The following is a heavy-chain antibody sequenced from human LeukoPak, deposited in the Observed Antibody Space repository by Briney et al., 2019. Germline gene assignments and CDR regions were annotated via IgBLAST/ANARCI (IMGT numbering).Heavy chain of an antibody. V-gene: IGHV1-8*02. CDR3: ARNSGRGSYFRHYGMDV. CDR2: MNPNSGNT. Sequence: ASVKVSCKASGGTFSSYAISWVRQAPGQGLEWMGWMNPNSGNTGYAQKFQGRVTMTRNTSISTAYMELSSLRSEDTAVYYCARNSGRGSYFRHYGMDVWGQGTTVTVSS. J-gene: IGHJ6*02. D-gene: IGHD1-26*01. CDR1: GGTFSSYA.